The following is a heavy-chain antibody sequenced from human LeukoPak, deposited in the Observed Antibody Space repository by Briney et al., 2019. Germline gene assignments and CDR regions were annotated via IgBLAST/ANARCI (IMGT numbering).Heavy chain of an antibody. Sequence: ASVKVSCKASGYTFTRWNFSWVRQAPGQGLEWMGWISTYNGDTKYAQKLQGRVTMTTDTSTSTAYMELRSLTSDDTAVYYCARGVEGSYYYDSSGKGNALDIWGQGTMVTVSS. V-gene: IGHV1-18*01. CDR2: ISTYNGDT. J-gene: IGHJ3*02. CDR1: GYTFTRWN. CDR3: ARGVEGSYYYDSSGKGNALDI. D-gene: IGHD3-22*01.